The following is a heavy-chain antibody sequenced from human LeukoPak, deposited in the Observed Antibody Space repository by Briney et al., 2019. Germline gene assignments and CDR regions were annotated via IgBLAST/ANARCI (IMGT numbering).Heavy chain of an antibody. D-gene: IGHD3-10*01. CDR2: IYPGDSDT. J-gene: IGHJ6*02. CDR1: GYSFTTYW. Sequence: GESLKISCKGSGYSFTTYWIGWVRQMPGKGLEWMGIIYPGDSDTRYSPSFQGQVTISAAKSISTAYLQWSSLKASDTAMYFCARIKRITLVRGVIITFSGMDVWGQGTTVTVSS. CDR3: ARIKRITLVRGVIITFSGMDV. V-gene: IGHV5-51*01.